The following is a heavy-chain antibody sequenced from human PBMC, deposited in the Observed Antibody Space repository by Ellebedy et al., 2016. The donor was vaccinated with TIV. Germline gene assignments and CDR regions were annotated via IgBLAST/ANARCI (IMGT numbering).Heavy chain of an antibody. Sequence: GSLRLSXTVSGGSISSYYWSWIRQPPGKGLEWIGYIYYSGSTNYNPSLKSRVTISVDTSKNQFSLKLSSVTAADTAVYYCARVRSGGSDYWGQGTLVTVSS. CDR2: IYYSGST. D-gene: IGHD3-10*01. V-gene: IGHV4-59*01. CDR1: GGSISSYY. J-gene: IGHJ4*02. CDR3: ARVRSGGSDY.